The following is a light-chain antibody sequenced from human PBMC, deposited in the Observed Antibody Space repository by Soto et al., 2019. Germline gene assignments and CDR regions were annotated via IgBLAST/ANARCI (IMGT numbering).Light chain of an antibody. CDR3: QQRSNWPLT. V-gene: IGKV3-15*01. Sequence: ELRMSQSPATLSVSPGERATLSCRASESVSSNLAWYQQRPGQAPRLVIYGASTRATGIPARFSGSGSGTDFTLTISSLEPEDFAVYYCQQRSNWPLTFGQRTRLEV. CDR2: GAS. CDR1: ESVSSN. J-gene: IGKJ5*01.